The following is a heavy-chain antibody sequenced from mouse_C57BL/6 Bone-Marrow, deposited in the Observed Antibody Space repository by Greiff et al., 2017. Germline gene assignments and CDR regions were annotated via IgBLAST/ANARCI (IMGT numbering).Heavy chain of an antibody. Sequence: VQLQQPGAELVKPGASVKVSCKASGYTFTSYWMHWVKQRPGQGLEWIGRIHPSDSDTNYNQKFKGKATLTVDKSSSTAYMQLSSLTSEDSAVYYCSIPYYYGSSHWCLDVWGTGTTVTVSS. D-gene: IGHD1-1*01. CDR2: IHPSDSDT. CDR3: SIPYYYGSSHWCLDV. V-gene: IGHV1-74*01. J-gene: IGHJ1*03. CDR1: GYTFTSYW.